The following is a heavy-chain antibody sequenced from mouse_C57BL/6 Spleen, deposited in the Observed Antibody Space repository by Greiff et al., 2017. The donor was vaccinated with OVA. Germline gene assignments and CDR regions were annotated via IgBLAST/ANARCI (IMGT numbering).Heavy chain of an antibody. CDR3: ARQTGTGTWFAY. CDR2: IAPSDSET. Sequence: QVQLQQPGAELVRPGSSVKLSCKASGYTFTSYWLHWVKPRPIQGLEWIGNIAPSDSETHYNQKFKDKATLTVDKSSSTAYMQLSSLTSEDSAVYDCARQTGTGTWFAYWGQGTLVTVSA. D-gene: IGHD4-1*01. V-gene: IGHV1-52*01. J-gene: IGHJ3*01. CDR1: GYTFTSYW.